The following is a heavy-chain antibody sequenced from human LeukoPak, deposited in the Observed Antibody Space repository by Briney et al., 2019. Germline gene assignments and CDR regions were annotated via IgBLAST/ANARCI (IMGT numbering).Heavy chain of an antibody. CDR1: GGSISSYY. D-gene: IGHD3-22*01. J-gene: IGHJ3*02. Sequence: SETLSLTCTVSGGSISSYYWSWLRQPPGKGLEWIGYIYYSGSTNYNPSLKSRVTISVDTSKNQFSLKLSSVTAADTAVYYCAGIVVANDAFDIWGQGTMVTVSS. CDR2: IYYSGST. V-gene: IGHV4-59*01. CDR3: AGIVVANDAFDI.